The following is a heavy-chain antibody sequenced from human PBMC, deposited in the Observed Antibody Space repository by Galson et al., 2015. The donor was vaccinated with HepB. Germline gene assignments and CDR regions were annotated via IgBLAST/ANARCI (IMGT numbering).Heavy chain of an antibody. Sequence: SLRLSCAASGFTFSSYAMHWVRQAPGKGLEWVAVISYDGSNKYYADSVKGRFTISRDNSMNTLYLQMNSLRAEDTAVYYCARPLGGVRGVIRWDYYYYYGMEVWGQGTTVTVSS. J-gene: IGHJ6*02. V-gene: IGHV3-30*04. CDR2: ISYDGSNK. CDR3: ARPLGGVRGVIRWDYYYYYGMEV. D-gene: IGHD3-10*02. CDR1: GFTFSSYA.